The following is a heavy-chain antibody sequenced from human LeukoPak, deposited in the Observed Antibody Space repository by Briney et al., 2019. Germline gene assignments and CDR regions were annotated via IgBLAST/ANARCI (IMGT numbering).Heavy chain of an antibody. Sequence: SETLSLTCAVYGGSFSGYYWSWIRQPPGKGLEWIGEINHSGSTNYNPSLKSRVTISVDTSKNQFSLKLSSVTAADTAVYYCAMWAEGEDGYDFWRKIADWGQGTLVAVSS. CDR2: INHSGST. CDR3: AMWAEGEDGYDFWRKIAD. V-gene: IGHV4-34*01. J-gene: IGHJ4*02. D-gene: IGHD3-3*01. CDR1: GGSFSGYY.